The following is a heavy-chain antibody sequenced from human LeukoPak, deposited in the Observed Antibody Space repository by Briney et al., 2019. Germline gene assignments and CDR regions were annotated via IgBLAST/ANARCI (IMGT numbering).Heavy chain of an antibody. D-gene: IGHD3-10*01. J-gene: IGHJ5*02. CDR1: GGSISSSSYY. V-gene: IGHV4-39*07. CDR2: IYYSGST. Sequence: PSETLSLTCTVSGGSISSSSYYWGWIRQPPGKGLEWMGSIYYSGSTYYNPSLKSRVTISVDTSKNQFSLKLSSVTAADTAVYYCASMPTGSGSYSINWFDPWGQGTLVTVSS. CDR3: ASMPTGSGSYSINWFDP.